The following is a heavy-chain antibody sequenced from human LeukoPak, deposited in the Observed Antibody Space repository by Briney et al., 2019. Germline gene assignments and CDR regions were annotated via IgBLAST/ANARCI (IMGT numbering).Heavy chain of an antibody. D-gene: IGHD2-21*02. CDR3: AILAYCGGDCYSGSY. J-gene: IGHJ4*02. CDR2: ISYDGSNK. CDR1: GFTFSSYA. Sequence: GGSLRLSCAASGFTFSSYAMTWVRQAPGKGLEWVAVISYDGSNKYYADSVKGRFTISRDNSKNTLYLQMNSLRAEDTAVYYCAILAYCGGDCYSGSYWGQGTLVTVSS. V-gene: IGHV3-30*03.